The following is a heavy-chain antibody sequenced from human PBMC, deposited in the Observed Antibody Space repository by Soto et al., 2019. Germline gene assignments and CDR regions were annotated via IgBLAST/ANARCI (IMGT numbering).Heavy chain of an antibody. J-gene: IGHJ3*02. CDR1: GFTFSTYG. V-gene: IGHV3-33*01. CDR2: IWYDGSNK. CDR3: ARDLHMTSNLLDAFDI. Sequence: QVQLVESGGGVVQPGRSLRLSCAASGFTFSTYGMHWVRQAPGKGLEWVAVIWYDGSNKYYADSVKGRFTISRDNSKNTLYLQMNSLRAEDTAVYYCARDLHMTSNLLDAFDIWGQGTMVTVSS. D-gene: IGHD2-21*01.